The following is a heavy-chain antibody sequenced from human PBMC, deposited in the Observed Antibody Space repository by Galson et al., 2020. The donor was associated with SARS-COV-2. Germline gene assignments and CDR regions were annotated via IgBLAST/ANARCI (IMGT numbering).Heavy chain of an antibody. CDR3: ARLPIGGGWFDP. Sequence: SQTLSITCVLPGDSLSRDSVTWNWTRQSPSRGLAWLGRTYYNSKWFHQYPVSVQGRVTINPDTSKSQFYLQVNAVTPEDTAVYYCARLPIGGGWFDPWGQGTLVIGSS. D-gene: IGHD3-16*01. V-gene: IGHV6-1*01. J-gene: IGHJ5*02. CDR2: TYYNSKWFH. CDR1: GDSLSRDSVT.